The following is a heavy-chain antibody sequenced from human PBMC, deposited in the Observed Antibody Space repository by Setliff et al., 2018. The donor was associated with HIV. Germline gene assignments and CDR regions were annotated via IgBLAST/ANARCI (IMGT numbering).Heavy chain of an antibody. Sequence: GGSLRLSCAVSGFTFSSYGMSWVRQAPGKGLEWISASGSGGDTYNADSVKGRFTISRDQSRSTLYLQMNSLRADDTAVYYCAADVRWPKDAFAFWGQGTMVTVSS. CDR3: AADVRWPKDAFAF. CDR1: GFTFSSYG. CDR2: SGSGGDT. J-gene: IGHJ3*01. D-gene: IGHD3-10*02. V-gene: IGHV3-23*01.